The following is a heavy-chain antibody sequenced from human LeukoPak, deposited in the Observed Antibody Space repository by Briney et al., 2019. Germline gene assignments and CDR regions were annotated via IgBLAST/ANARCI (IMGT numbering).Heavy chain of an antibody. CDR1: GFTSSTYW. CDR3: ARAGNTIFGVVYYYYYMDV. V-gene: IGHV3-7*01. D-gene: IGHD3-3*01. CDR2: IKQDGSEK. J-gene: IGHJ6*03. Sequence: GGSLRLSCVASGFTSSTYWMSWVRQAPGKGLEWVANIKQDGSEKYYVDSVKGRFTISRDNAKNSLYLQMNSLRAEDTAVYYCARAGNTIFGVVYYYYYMDVWGKGTTVTVSS.